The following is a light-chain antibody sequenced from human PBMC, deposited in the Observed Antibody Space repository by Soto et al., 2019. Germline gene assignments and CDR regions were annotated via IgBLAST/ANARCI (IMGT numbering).Light chain of an antibody. CDR2: GAS. V-gene: IGKV3-15*01. CDR1: QTVGSN. J-gene: IGKJ5*01. CDR3: QQYNNWPIT. Sequence: EIVMTQSPATLSVSPGERATLSCRASQTVGSNLAWYQQKPGQAPRLLVYGASTRATAIPARFSGSGSGTELTLTISSLQSEDFAVYYCQQYNNWPITFGQGTRLEIK.